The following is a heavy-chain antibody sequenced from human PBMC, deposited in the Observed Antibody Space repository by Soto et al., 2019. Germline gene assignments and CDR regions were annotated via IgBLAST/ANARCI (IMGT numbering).Heavy chain of an antibody. V-gene: IGHV1-69*13. CDR3: ARALTPAMVLLRSYYYYGMDV. D-gene: IGHD5-18*01. CDR2: IIPIFGTA. Sequence: SVKVSCKASGGTFSSYAISWVRQAPGQGLEWMGGIIPIFGTANYAQKFQGRVTITADESTSTAYMELSSLRSEDTAVYYCARALTPAMVLLRSYYYYGMDVWGQGTTVTVS. CDR1: GGTFSSYA. J-gene: IGHJ6*02.